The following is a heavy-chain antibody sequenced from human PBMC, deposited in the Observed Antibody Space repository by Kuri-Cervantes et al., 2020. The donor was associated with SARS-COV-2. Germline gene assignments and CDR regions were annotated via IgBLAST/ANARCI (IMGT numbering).Heavy chain of an antibody. J-gene: IGHJ4*02. D-gene: IGHD5-18*01. CDR1: GGSISDHY. CDR2: IYDSGTT. CDR3: ARDLHGQLWSTGLGY. V-gene: IGHV4-59*11. Sequence: SETLSLTCTVSGGSISDHYWSWIRQSPGKGLEWIGYIYDSGTTNYNPSLKSRVTVSVDKSKNHFSLRLSSVTAADTAVYYCARDLHGQLWSTGLGYWGQGTLVTVSS.